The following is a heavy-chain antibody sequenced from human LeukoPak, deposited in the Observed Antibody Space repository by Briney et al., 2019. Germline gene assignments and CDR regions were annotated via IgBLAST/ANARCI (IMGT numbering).Heavy chain of an antibody. CDR2: IHYSGST. D-gene: IGHD5-18*01. CDR3: ARRSYGTDYFDY. CDR1: GGSISSYY. Sequence: SETLSLTCSVSGGSISSYYWSWIRQPPWKGLECIGYIHYSGSTNYNPSLKSRVTISVDTSKNLFSLKLSSVTAADTAVYYCARRSYGTDYFDYWGQGTLVTVSS. V-gene: IGHV4-59*08. J-gene: IGHJ4*02.